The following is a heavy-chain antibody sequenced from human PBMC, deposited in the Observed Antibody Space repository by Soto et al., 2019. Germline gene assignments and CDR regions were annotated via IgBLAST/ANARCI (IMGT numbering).Heavy chain of an antibody. CDR3: AKDPYGSGSYYPQYYYFGMDV. D-gene: IGHD3-10*01. V-gene: IGHV3-30*18. CDR1: GVHFDSYG. CDR2: ISYDGDNK. Sequence: VQLVESGGGVVQPGRSLRLSCAASGVHFDSYGMHWVRQAPGKGPEWVATISYDGDNKYYADSVKGRFTISRDNFKSTLHLQMNSLRTEDTAVYYCAKDPYGSGSYYPQYYYFGMDVWGHGTTVTVSS. J-gene: IGHJ6*02.